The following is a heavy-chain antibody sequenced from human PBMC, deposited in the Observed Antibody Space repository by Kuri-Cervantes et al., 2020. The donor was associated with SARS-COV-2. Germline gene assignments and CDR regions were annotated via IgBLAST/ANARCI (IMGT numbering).Heavy chain of an antibody. D-gene: IGHD3-3*01. J-gene: IGHJ6*03. V-gene: IGHV3-19*01. CDR3: AREADFWSGYYYYYMDV. CDR2: VSWNGSRT. Sequence: GESLKISCAASGFTFSNCDMNWVRQAPGKGLEWVSGVSWNGSRTHYADSVKGRFIISRDNSRNFLYQQMNSLRPEDMAVYYCAREADFWSGYYYYYMDVWGKGTTVTVSS. CDR1: GFTFSNCD.